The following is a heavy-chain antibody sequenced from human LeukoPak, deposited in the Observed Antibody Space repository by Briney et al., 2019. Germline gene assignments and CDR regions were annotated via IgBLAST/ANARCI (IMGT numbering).Heavy chain of an antibody. V-gene: IGHV3-21*01. CDR1: GFAFSTYT. J-gene: IGHJ4*02. CDR3: ARDRSPSWASDY. D-gene: IGHD2-2*01. Sequence: AGGSLRLSCAASGFAFSTYTMNCVRQAPGMGLEWVSSITRGSTPIYYADSVKGRFTVSRDDAKNSLLLQMNSLRAEDTAVYYCARDRSPSWASDYWGQGTLVTVSS. CDR2: ITRGSTPI.